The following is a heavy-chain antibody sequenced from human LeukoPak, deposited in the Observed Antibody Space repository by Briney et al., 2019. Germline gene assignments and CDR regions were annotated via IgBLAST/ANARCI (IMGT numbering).Heavy chain of an antibody. CDR1: GDSVSSNSAA. CDR3: ARDQGHNWGFLHSDAFDI. CDR2: TYYRSKWYN. V-gene: IGHV6-1*01. D-gene: IGHD7-27*01. J-gene: IGHJ3*02. Sequence: SQTLSLTRAISGDSVSSNSAAWNWIRQSPSRGLEWLGRTYYRSKWYNDYAVSVKSRITINPDTSKNQFSLQLNSVTPEDTAVYYCARDQGHNWGFLHSDAFDIWGQGTMVTVSS.